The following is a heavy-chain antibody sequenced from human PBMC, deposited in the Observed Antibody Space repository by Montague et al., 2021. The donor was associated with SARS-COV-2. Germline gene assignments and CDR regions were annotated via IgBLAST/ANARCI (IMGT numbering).Heavy chain of an antibody. CDR1: GGSISSSSYD. J-gene: IGHJ6*02. V-gene: IGHV4-39*01. CDR3: ARLSNYYGSGSYYPHNYYYDGMDV. D-gene: IGHD3-10*01. Sequence: SETLSLTCTVSGGSISSSSYDWGWIRRPPGKGLEWIGSIYYSGSTYYNESLKSRVTISVDTSKNQFSLKLSSVTAADTAVYYCARLSNYYGSGSYYPHNYYYDGMDVWGQGTTVTVSS. CDR2: IYYSGST.